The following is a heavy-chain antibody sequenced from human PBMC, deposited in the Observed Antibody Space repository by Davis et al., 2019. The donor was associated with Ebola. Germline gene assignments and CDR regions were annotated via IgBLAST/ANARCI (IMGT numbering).Heavy chain of an antibody. V-gene: IGHV4-34*01. CDR3: ARGDSSGRYWYFDL. D-gene: IGHD3-22*01. CDR2: INHSGST. Sequence: PSETLSLTCAVYGGSFSGYYWSWIRQPPGKGLEWIGEINHSGSTNYNPSLKSRVTISVDTSKNQFSLKLSSVTAADTAVYYCARGDSSGRYWYFDLWGRGTLVTVSS. J-gene: IGHJ2*01. CDR1: GGSFSGYY.